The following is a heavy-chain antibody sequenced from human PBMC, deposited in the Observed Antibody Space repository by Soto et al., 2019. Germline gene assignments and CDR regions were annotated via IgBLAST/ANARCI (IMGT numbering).Heavy chain of an antibody. V-gene: IGHV4-59*08. CDR1: GGAIGGYD. CDR3: ARQDGQTTATTVRVWFDP. Sequence: SETLSLTGSLSGGAIGGYDWSWILQPTGKSLEWIGSVAYSGSTDYHPSLKSRVSISIDTSKNQISLKLSSVTAADTAVYYCARQDGQTTATTVRVWFDPWGQGTLVTVSS. CDR2: VAYSGST. J-gene: IGHJ5*02. D-gene: IGHD4-17*01.